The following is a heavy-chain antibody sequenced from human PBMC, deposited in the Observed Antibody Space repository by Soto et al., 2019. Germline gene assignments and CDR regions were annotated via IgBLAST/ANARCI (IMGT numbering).Heavy chain of an antibody. D-gene: IGHD4-17*01. Sequence: SLKISCKGSGYSFTSNWIVWVRQMPGKGLEWMGIIYPGDSDTTYSPSFQGQVTISADKSISTAYLQWSSLKASDTAIYYCARRYGPNSEIDYWGQGTLVTVS. CDR3: ARRYGPNSEIDY. J-gene: IGHJ4*02. V-gene: IGHV5-51*01. CDR1: GYSFTSNW. CDR2: IYPGDSDT.